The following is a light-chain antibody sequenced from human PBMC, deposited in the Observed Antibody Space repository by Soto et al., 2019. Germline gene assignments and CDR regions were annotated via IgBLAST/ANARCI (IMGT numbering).Light chain of an antibody. V-gene: IGLV1-40*01. Sequence: QSALTQPASVSGSPGQSITISCTGTSSDIGGYNYVYWYQQLPGTAPKLIIYDNSNRPSGVPDRFSGSKSGTSASLAITGLQAEDEADYYCQSYDSSLSGYVFGTGTKVTVL. J-gene: IGLJ1*01. CDR2: DNS. CDR3: QSYDSSLSGYV. CDR1: SSDIGGYNY.